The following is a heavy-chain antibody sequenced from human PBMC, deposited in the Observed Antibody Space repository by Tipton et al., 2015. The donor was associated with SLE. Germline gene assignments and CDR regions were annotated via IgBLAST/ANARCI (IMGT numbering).Heavy chain of an antibody. CDR2: IYYTGNT. CDR1: GGSISSGGYY. V-gene: IGHV4-31*03. CDR3: ARAIGANYFNF. J-gene: IGHJ4*02. Sequence: TLSLTCTVSGGSISSGGYYWSWIRQYPGKGLEWIGNIYYTGNTFYNPSLKSRVTISVDSSKVHFSLRLTSVTAADTAVYFCARAIGANYFNFWGQGSLVTVSS. D-gene: IGHD3-16*01.